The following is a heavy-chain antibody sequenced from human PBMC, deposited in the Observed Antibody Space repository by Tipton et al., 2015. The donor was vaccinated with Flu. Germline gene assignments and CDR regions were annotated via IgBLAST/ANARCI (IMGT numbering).Heavy chain of an antibody. V-gene: IGHV4-4*07. J-gene: IGHJ4*02. D-gene: IGHD3-10*01. CDR1: GDSMSSFY. CDR3: AGGSGSGTDVTFYF. Sequence: TLSLTCTVSGDSMSSFYWTWIRQLAGKGLEWIGRMSASGSSKYKPSLKSRVTMSVDTSKNQFSLRLTAVTSADTAVYYCAGGSGSGTDVTFYFWGQGTLVTVSS. CDR2: MSASGSS.